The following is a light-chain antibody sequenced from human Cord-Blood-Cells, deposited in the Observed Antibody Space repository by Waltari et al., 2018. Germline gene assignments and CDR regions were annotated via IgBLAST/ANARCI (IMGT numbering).Light chain of an antibody. Sequence: QPALTPPASVSGSPGQPITSSCSGTSRAVGSYDLVSWYQQHPGKAPKIMIYEGSKRPSGVSNRFSGCKSGNTASLTISGLQAEDEADYYCCSYAGSSTYVFGTGTKVTVL. CDR3: CSYAGSSTYV. CDR1: SRAVGSYDL. CDR2: EGS. V-gene: IGLV2-23*01. J-gene: IGLJ1*01.